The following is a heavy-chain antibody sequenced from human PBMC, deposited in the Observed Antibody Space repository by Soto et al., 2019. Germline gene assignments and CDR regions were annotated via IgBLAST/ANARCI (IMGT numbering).Heavy chain of an antibody. CDR3: ARGSTVPQIDY. CDR1: GYTFTTFA. D-gene: IGHD3-10*01. V-gene: IGHV1-3*01. Sequence: GASVKVSCKSSGYTFTTFAVHWVRQAPGQRLEWMGYIKAGNGDTKYSQKLQGRVTFTRDIPATTAYMELSSLRSEDTAVYYCARGSTVPQIDYWGQGTLVTVSS. J-gene: IGHJ4*02. CDR2: IKAGNGDT.